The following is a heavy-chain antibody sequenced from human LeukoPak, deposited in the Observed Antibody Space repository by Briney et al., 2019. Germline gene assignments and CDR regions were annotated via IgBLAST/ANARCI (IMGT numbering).Heavy chain of an antibody. J-gene: IGHJ5*02. CDR1: GGSISSGGYY. CDR2: IYYSGST. D-gene: IGHD1-7*01. Sequence: PSETLSLTCTVSGGSISSGGYYWSWIRQHPGKGLEWIGYIYYSGSTYYNPSLKSRVTISVDTSKNQFSLKLSSVTAADTAVYYCARGPPLELAWFDPWGQGTLVTSPQ. CDR3: ARGPPLELAWFDP. V-gene: IGHV4-31*03.